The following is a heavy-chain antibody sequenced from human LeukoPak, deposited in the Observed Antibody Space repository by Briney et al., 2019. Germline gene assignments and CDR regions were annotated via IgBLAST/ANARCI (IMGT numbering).Heavy chain of an antibody. CDR3: ARDKIEGPTKLDY. J-gene: IGHJ4*02. Sequence: PGGSLRLSCAAPGFTFSSYWMSSVRQAPGKGLEWVANIKQDESEKYYVDSLKGRFTISRDNAKNSLYLQMNSLRAEDTAVYYCARDKIEGPTKLDYWGQGILVTVSS. CDR2: IKQDESEK. CDR1: GFTFSSYW. D-gene: IGHD1-1*01. V-gene: IGHV3-7*01.